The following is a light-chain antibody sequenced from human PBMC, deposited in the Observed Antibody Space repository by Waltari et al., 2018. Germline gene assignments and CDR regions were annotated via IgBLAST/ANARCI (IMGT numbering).Light chain of an antibody. V-gene: IGLV2-23*03. CDR2: EGS. CDR3: CSYAGSSTFEV. J-gene: IGLJ2*01. Sequence: QSALTQPASVSGSPGQSITISCTGTSSDVGSYNLVSCYQQHPGKAPKLMIYEGSKRPSGVSNRFSGSKSGNTASLRISGLQAEDEADYYCCSYAGSSTFEVFGGGTKLTVL. CDR1: SSDVGSYNL.